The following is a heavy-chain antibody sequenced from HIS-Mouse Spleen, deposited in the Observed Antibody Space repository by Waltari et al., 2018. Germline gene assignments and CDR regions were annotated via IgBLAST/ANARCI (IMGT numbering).Heavy chain of an antibody. V-gene: IGHV4-39*07. CDR1: GCPISSSSSS. D-gene: IGHD6-13*01. Sequence: QLQLQESGPGLGTPSETLSLPCTVSGCPISSSSSSWGWIRQPPGKGLEWIGSIYYSGSTYYNPSLKSRVTISVDTSKNQFSLKLSSVTAADTAVYYCAREIPYSSSWYDWYFDLWGRGTLVTVSS. CDR3: AREIPYSSSWYDWYFDL. CDR2: IYYSGST. J-gene: IGHJ2*01.